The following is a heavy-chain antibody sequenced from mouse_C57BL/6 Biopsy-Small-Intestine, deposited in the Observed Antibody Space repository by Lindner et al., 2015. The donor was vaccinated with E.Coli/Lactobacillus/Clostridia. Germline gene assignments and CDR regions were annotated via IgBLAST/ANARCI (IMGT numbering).Heavy chain of an antibody. V-gene: IGHV14-2*01. J-gene: IGHJ4*01. CDR1: GFNIKYYY. Sequence: VQLQESGAELVKPGASVKLSCTASGFNIKYYYMHWVKQRTEQGLEWIGRIDPEDGETKYVPKFQGKATITVDISSNTAYLQLNSLTSEDTAVYYCARWDGSSNQGSVDHWGLGTSVIVSS. CDR3: ARWDGSSNQGSVDH. CDR2: IDPEDGET. D-gene: IGHD1-1*01.